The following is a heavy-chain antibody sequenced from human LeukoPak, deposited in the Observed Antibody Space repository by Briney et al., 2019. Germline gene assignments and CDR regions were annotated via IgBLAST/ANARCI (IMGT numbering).Heavy chain of an antibody. CDR3: ARVGYTGTWYSSPPFDY. CDR1: GFTFSSYX. D-gene: IGHD6-13*01. Sequence: SXXASGFTFSSYXMNWXXQAXGXXXXXXXYXXXSSSTIYYADSVKGRFTISRDNAKNSLYLQMNSLRAEDTAVYYCARVGYTGTWYSSPPFDYWGQGTLVTVSS. V-gene: IGHV3-48*04. CDR2: XXXSSSTI. J-gene: IGHJ4*02.